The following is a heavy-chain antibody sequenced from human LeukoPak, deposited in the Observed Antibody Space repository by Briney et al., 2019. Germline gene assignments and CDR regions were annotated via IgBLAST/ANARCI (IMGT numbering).Heavy chain of an antibody. J-gene: IGHJ6*02. Sequence: ASVKVSCKASGYTFTGYYMHWVRQAPGQGLEGMGWINPNSGGTNYAQKFQGWVTMTRDTSISTAYMELSRLRSDDTAVYYCARDVPYYDFWSGYFGSNGGYGMDVWGQGTTVTVSS. CDR2: INPNSGGT. CDR1: GYTFTGYY. CDR3: ARDVPYYDFWSGYFGSNGGYGMDV. D-gene: IGHD3-3*01. V-gene: IGHV1-2*04.